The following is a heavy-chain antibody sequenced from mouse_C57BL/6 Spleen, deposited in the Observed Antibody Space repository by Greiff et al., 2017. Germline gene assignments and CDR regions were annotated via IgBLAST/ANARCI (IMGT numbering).Heavy chain of an antibody. J-gene: IGHJ3*01. CDR1: GFTFSDYG. Sequence: EVQVVESGGGLVKPGGSLKLSCAASGFTFSDYGMHWVRQAPEKGLEWVAYISSGSSTIYYADTVKGRFTISRDNAKNTLFLQMTSLRAEDTAMYYCAFTTVVAGGFAYWGQGTMVTVSA. CDR2: ISSGSSTI. V-gene: IGHV5-17*01. CDR3: AFTTVVAGGFAY. D-gene: IGHD1-1*01.